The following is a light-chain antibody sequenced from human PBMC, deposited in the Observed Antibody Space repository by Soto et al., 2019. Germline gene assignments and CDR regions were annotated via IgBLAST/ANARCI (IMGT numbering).Light chain of an antibody. CDR3: QSYDSSLSGFHSVV. CDR1: SSNIGAGYD. Sequence: QSVLTQPPSVSGAPGQRVTISCTGSSSNIGAGYDVHWYQQLPGTAPKLLIYGNSNRPSGVPDRFSGSKSGTSASLAITGLQAEDEADYYCQSYDSSLSGFHSVVFGGGTKLTVL. V-gene: IGLV1-40*01. J-gene: IGLJ2*01. CDR2: GNS.